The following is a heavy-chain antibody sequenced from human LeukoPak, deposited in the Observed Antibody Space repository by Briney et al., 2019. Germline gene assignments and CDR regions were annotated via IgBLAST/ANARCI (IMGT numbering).Heavy chain of an antibody. Sequence: SETLSLTCAVYGGSFSGYYWSWIRQPPGKGLEWIGEINHSGSTNYNPSLKSRVTISVDTSKNQFSLKLSSVTAADTAVYYCARGFNYYYYYYMDVWGKGTTVAVSS. CDR2: INHSGST. V-gene: IGHV4-34*01. CDR3: ARGFNYYYYYYMDV. J-gene: IGHJ6*03. CDR1: GGSFSGYY.